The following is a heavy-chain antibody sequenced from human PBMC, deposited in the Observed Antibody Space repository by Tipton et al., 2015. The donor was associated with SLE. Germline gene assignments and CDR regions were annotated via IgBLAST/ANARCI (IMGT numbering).Heavy chain of an antibody. D-gene: IGHD6-6*01. CDR1: GYTFTSYF. V-gene: IGHV1-18*01. CDR3: ARGGRGARPSYYFFGMDV. J-gene: IGHJ6*02. Sequence: QSGPEVKTPGASVRVSCKASGYTFTSYFLHWVRQAPGQGLEWMGWISAYNGNTNYPPKFQGRVTMTPDESTSTAYMELSSLRSEDTAVYYWARGGRGARPSYYFFGMDVWGQGTTVTVSS. CDR2: ISAYNGNT.